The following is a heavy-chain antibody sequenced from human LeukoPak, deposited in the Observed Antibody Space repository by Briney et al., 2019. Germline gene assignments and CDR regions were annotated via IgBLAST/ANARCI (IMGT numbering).Heavy chain of an antibody. V-gene: IGHV4-34*01. J-gene: IGHJ4*02. CDR2: INHSGST. CDR3: ARDPYSSSWSAFDY. CDR1: GGSFSGYY. Sequence: PSETLSLTCAVYGGSFSGYYWSWIRQPPGKGLEWIGEINHSGSTNYNPSLKGRVTISVDTSKNQFSLKLSSVTAADTAVYYCARDPYSSSWSAFDYWGQGTLVTVSS. D-gene: IGHD6-13*01.